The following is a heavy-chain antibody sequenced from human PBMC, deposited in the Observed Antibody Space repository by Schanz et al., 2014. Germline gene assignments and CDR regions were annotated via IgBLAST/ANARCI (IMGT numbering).Heavy chain of an antibody. D-gene: IGHD3-22*01. V-gene: IGHV3-23*04. CDR1: GFIFSNYG. CDR2: ISGSGGTT. J-gene: IGHJ4*02. Sequence: EVQLVESGGGLVRPGGSLRLSCAASGFIFSNYGMHWVRQAPGRGLEWVSGISGSGGTTHYADSVEGRFTISRVNSKNALYLRMKGLRAEDTAVYYCAKGRRGYFDSSGSYWGTFDFWGQGTLVSVSS. CDR3: AKGRRGYFDSSGSYWGTFDF.